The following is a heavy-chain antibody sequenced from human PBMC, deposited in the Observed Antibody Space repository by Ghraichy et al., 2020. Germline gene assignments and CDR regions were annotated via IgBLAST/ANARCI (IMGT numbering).Heavy chain of an antibody. Sequence: GSLRLSCAASGFTFSSYDMHWVRQATGKGLEWVSAIGTAGDTYYPGSVKGRFTISRENAKNSLYLQINSLRAGDTAVYYCARGVAAAGANWFDPWGQGTLVTVSS. CDR1: GFTFSSYD. J-gene: IGHJ5*02. D-gene: IGHD6-13*01. V-gene: IGHV3-13*04. CDR2: IGTAGDT. CDR3: ARGVAAAGANWFDP.